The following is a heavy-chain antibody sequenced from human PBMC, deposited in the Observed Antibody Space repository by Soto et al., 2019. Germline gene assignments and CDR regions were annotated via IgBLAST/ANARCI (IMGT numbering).Heavy chain of an antibody. CDR2: NIPTLGIA. V-gene: IGHV1-69*08. Sequence: QVQLVQSGAEVKKPGSSVKVSCKASGGTFSSYTISWVRQAPGQGLEWMGRNIPTLGIANYAQKFQGRGTITADKSTSTANMERSSLRSDDTAVYYCARDLTMVRGVIAYWGQGTLVTVSS. J-gene: IGHJ4*02. CDR1: GGTFSSYT. CDR3: ARDLTMVRGVIAY. D-gene: IGHD3-10*01.